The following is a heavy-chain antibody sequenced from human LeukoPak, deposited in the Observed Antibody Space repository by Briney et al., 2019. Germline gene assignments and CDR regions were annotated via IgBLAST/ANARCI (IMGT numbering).Heavy chain of an antibody. D-gene: IGHD2-2*01. Sequence: GESPKISCKGSGYSFTSYWISWVRQMPGKGLEWMGRIDPSDSYTNYSPSFQGHVTISADKSISTAYLQWSSLKASDTAMYYCARPGSHCSSTSCLDAFDIWGQGTMVTVSS. CDR1: GYSFTSYW. V-gene: IGHV5-10-1*01. CDR3: ARPGSHCSSTSCLDAFDI. CDR2: IDPSDSYT. J-gene: IGHJ3*02.